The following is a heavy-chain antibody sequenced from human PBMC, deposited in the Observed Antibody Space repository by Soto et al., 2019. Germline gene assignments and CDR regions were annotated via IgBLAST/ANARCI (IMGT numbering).Heavy chain of an antibody. CDR3: AKATGATYNSRGIDV. V-gene: IGHV1-69*01. Sequence: QVQLVQSGAEVKKPGSSVKVSCKASGGSFNSNAFSWVRQAPGQGLEWLGGIIPIFTSANYTQKFQGRVTITVDEYSCTIYMELSRLTPEAKAIDNCAKATGATYNSRGIDVWGPGTPVTVSS. CDR2: IIPIFTSA. D-gene: IGHD1-26*01. J-gene: IGHJ6*02. CDR1: GGSFNSNA.